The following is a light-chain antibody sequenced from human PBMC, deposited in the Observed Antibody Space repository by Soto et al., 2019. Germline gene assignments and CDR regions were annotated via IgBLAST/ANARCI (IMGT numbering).Light chain of an antibody. Sequence: DIQMTQSQSSLSASVGDRVTITGRAGQSISSYLNVYQQKPGKAPQLLIYAASSLQCGVPSMFSGSGSGTDFTLTISSLQPEDFATYYCQQSYSTPVTFGQGTKVEIK. V-gene: IGKV1-39*01. CDR3: QQSYSTPVT. CDR2: AAS. CDR1: QSISSY. J-gene: IGKJ1*01.